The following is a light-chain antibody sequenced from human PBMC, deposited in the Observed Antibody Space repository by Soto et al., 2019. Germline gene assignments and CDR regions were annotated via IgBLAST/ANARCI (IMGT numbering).Light chain of an antibody. CDR2: KAS. V-gene: IGKV1-5*03. Sequence: DIQMTQSPSSLSASVGDRVTITCRASQSVSFWLAWYQQKPGKAPKLLIYKASTLKSGVPSRFSGSGSGTDFTLTISRLEPEDFAVYYCQQHGTSPITFGQGTRLEIK. CDR1: QSVSFW. J-gene: IGKJ5*01. CDR3: QQHGTSPIT.